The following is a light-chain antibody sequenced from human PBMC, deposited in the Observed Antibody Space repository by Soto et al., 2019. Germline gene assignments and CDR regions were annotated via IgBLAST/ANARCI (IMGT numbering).Light chain of an antibody. Sequence: SSALTQPPSVSVAPGQTTRITCGGNNIGSKSVHWYRQKPGHAPVLVVSDDTDRPSGIPERFSGSKSANTANLTISGVEGADEADYYCHLSDIRSGQVVFGGGTKGTVL. V-gene: IGLV3-21*02. CDR1: NIGSKS. CDR2: DDT. J-gene: IGLJ2*01. CDR3: HLSDIRSGQVV.